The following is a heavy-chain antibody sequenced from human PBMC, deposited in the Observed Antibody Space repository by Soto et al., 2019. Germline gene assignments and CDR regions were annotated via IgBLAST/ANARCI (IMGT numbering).Heavy chain of an antibody. V-gene: IGHV3-21*01. J-gene: IGHJ4*02. Sequence: GGSLRLSCAASGFTFRNYAMNWVRQAPGKGLEWLSSISSDGSYIYYADSLMGRFTISRDNARNSLSLQINGLRVEHTAQYYCAGVAIYCRSAGRLAVWGQGTVVTVSS. D-gene: IGHD2-15*01. CDR1: GFTFRNYA. CDR2: ISSDGSYI. CDR3: AGVAIYCRSAGRLAV.